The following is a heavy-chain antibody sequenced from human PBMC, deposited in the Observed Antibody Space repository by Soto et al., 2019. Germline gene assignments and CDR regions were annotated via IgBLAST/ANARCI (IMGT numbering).Heavy chain of an antibody. CDR2: IWYDDSNK. CDR1: GFSFTCYG. J-gene: IGHJ6*02. CDR3: ARWLVGATRRMDV. V-gene: IGHV3-33*01. Sequence: QVQLVESGGGVVQPGRSLRLSCAASGFSFTCYGMHWVRQPPGKGLEWVAVIWYDDSNKYYGDSVKGRFTISRDNSKNTLYLQMNILRAEDTAVYYCARWLVGATRRMDVWGQGTTVTVSS. D-gene: IGHD1-26*01.